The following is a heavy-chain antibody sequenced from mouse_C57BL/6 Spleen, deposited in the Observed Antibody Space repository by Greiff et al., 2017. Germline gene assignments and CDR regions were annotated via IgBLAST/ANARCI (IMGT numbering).Heavy chain of an antibody. V-gene: IGHV1-82*01. D-gene: IGHD2-4*01. CDR2: IYPGDGDT. J-gene: IGHJ4*01. CDR3: ARMSDYEYGYAMDY. Sequence: VKLQQSGPELVKPGASVKISCKASGYAFSSSWMNWVKQRPGKGLEWIGRIYPGDGDTNYNGKFKGKATLTADKSSSTAYMQLSSLTSEDSAVYFCARMSDYEYGYAMDYWGQGTSVTVSS. CDR1: GYAFSSSW.